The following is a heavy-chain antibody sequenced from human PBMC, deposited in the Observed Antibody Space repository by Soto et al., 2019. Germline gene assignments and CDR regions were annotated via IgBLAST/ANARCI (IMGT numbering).Heavy chain of an antibody. CDR3: ARGDCVGGTCYSLAGSFYYYMDV. CDR2: INSAGSVS. CDR1: GFTFSNYW. J-gene: IGHJ6*03. V-gene: IGHV3-74*01. D-gene: IGHD2-15*01. Sequence: EVQLVESGGGLVQPGGSLRLSCAASGFTFSNYWMYWVRQAPGEGLVWVSRINSAGSVSSYADSVKGRLTISRDNVKNTLYLQMDSLRAEDTAVYYCARGDCVGGTCYSLAGSFYYYMDVWGKGTTVTVFS.